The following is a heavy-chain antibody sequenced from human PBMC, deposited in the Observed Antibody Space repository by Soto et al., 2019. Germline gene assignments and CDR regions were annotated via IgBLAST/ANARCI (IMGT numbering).Heavy chain of an antibody. CDR2: IGTAGDT. Sequence: GGSLRLSCAASGFTFSSYDMHWVRQATGKGLEWVSAIGTAGDTYYPGSVKGRFTISRENAKNSLYLQMNSLRAGDTAVYYCARGPGDRQNYYMDVWGKGTTVTVSS. D-gene: IGHD7-27*01. J-gene: IGHJ6*03. CDR3: ARGPGDRQNYYMDV. V-gene: IGHV3-13*01. CDR1: GFTFSSYD.